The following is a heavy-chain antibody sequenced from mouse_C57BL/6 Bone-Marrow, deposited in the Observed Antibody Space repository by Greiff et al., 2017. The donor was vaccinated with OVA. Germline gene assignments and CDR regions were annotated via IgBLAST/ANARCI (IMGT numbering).Heavy chain of an antibody. CDR3: ARWYPYYFDY. J-gene: IGHJ2*01. CDR2: IYPRSGNT. CDR1: GYTFTSYG. V-gene: IGHV1-81*01. Sequence: LVESGAELARPGASVKLSCKASGYTFTSYGISWVKQRTGQGLEWIGEIYPRSGNTYYNEKFKGKATLTADKSSSTAYMELRSLTSEDSAVYFCARWYPYYFDYWGQGTTLTVSS. D-gene: IGHD1-1*02.